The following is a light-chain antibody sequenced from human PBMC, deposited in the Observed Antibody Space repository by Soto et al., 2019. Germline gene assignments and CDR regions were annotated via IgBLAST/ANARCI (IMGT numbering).Light chain of an antibody. CDR2: GAS. CDR3: QQYKNWPHFT. CDR1: QSVSTK. J-gene: IGKJ3*01. Sequence: EIVMTQSPATLSVSPGERATLSCRASQSVSTKLAWYRHKPGQAPRLLIYGASTRANGIPARFSGSGSGTEFTLPINSLQSEDVAVYYCQQYKNWPHFTFGPGTTVDIK. V-gene: IGKV3-15*01.